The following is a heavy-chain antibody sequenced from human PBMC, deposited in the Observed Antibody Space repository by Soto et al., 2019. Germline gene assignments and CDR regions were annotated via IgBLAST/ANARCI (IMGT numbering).Heavy chain of an antibody. CDR2: IIPILGSP. Sequence: QVLLVQSGAEVKKPGSSVKVSCKVSGGSFRRYAISWVRQAPGQGLEWMGGIIPILGSPNYAQKFQDRVTIIADESTSPTYMELSRLRSEDAAVYYCASRERVDAFDIWGQGTMVTVSS. J-gene: IGHJ3*02. V-gene: IGHV1-69*01. CDR1: GGSFRRYA. D-gene: IGHD1-26*01. CDR3: ASRERVDAFDI.